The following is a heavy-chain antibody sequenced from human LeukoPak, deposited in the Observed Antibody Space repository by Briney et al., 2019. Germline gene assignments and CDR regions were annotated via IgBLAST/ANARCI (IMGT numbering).Heavy chain of an antibody. J-gene: IGHJ5*02. D-gene: IGHD2-15*01. Sequence: SETLSLTCTVSGGSISSSSYYWGWIRQPPGKGLEWIGSIYYSGSTYYNPSLKSRVTISVDTSKNQFSLKLSSVTAANTAVYYCAREPGYCSGGSCYSAWFDPWGQGTLVTVSS. CDR1: GGSISSSSYY. CDR3: AREPGYCSGGSCYSAWFDP. CDR2: IYYSGST. V-gene: IGHV4-39*02.